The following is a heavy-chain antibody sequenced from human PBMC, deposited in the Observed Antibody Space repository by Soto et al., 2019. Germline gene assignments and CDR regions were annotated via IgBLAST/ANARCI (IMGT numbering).Heavy chain of an antibody. V-gene: IGHV3-11*01. CDR1: GFTVSNYY. J-gene: IGHJ4*02. CDR3: ARVSASGWHVNGRDYFDS. D-gene: IGHD6-19*01. Sequence: GSLRLCCAASGFTVSNYYMTWIPQAPGKGLECLSYISSREVTVYYADSVKGRFTISRDNTKNSLYLQMTTLRDEDTAVYYCARVSASGWHVNGRDYFDSWGQGTLVTVSS. CDR2: ISSREVTV.